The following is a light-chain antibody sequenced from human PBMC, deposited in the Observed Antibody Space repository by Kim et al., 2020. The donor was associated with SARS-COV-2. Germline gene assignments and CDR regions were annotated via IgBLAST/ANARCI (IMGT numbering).Light chain of an antibody. J-gene: IGKJ1*01. CDR1: QDISNY. Sequence: AAVADRVTITCRASQDISNYVAWYQQKPGKLPRVLIYAASALQSGVPSRFSGSGSGTDFTLTISSLQPEDVGSYYCQKYNSVPWTFGHGTKVDIK. CDR3: QKYNSVPWT. V-gene: IGKV1-27*01. CDR2: AAS.